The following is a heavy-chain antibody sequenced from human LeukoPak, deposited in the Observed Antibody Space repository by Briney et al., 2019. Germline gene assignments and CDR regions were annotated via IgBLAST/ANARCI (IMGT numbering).Heavy chain of an antibody. J-gene: IGHJ6*03. Sequence: PSETLSLTCTVSGGSISSYYWSWIRQPPGKGLEWMGYIYYSGSTNYNPSLKSRVTISVDTSKNQFSLKLSSVIAADTAVYYCAREGRRFEPPYYYMDVWGKGTTVTVSS. CDR3: AREGRRFEPPYYYMDV. CDR2: IYYSGST. D-gene: IGHD1-14*01. V-gene: IGHV4-59*01. CDR1: GGSISSYY.